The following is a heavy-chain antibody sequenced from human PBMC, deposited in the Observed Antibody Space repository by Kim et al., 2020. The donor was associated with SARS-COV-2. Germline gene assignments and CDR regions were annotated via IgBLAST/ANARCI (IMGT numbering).Heavy chain of an antibody. CDR3: ARAEVAARFGMDV. J-gene: IGHJ6*02. CDR2: IYHTGNT. D-gene: IGHD6-6*01. CDR1: GGSIRGNNW. Sequence: SETLSRTCAVSGGSIRGNNWWSWVRQTPGKGLEWIGEIYHTGNTKYNPSLQSRVIISVDRSKNQFSLKLSSVTAADTAVYFCARAEVAARFGMDVWGQGT. V-gene: IGHV4-4*02.